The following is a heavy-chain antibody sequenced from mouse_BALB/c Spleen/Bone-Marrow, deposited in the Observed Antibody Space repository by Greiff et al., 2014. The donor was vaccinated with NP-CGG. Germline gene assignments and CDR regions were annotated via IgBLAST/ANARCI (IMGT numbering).Heavy chain of an antibody. CDR2: IDPANGNT. CDR3: ARYYYGSSLFDY. D-gene: IGHD1-1*01. V-gene: IGHV14-3*02. Sequence: VQLQQSGAELVKPGASVKLSCTASGFNIKDTYMHWVKQRPEQGLEWIGRIDPANGNTKYDPKFQGKATITAATSSNTAYLQLSSLTSEDTAVYYCARYYYGSSLFDYWGQGTTLTVSS. J-gene: IGHJ2*01. CDR1: GFNIKDTY.